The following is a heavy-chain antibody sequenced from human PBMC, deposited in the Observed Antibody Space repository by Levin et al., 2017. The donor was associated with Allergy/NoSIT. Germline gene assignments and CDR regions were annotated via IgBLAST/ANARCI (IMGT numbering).Heavy chain of an antibody. V-gene: IGHV1-24*01. CDR2: FDPEDGET. CDR3: ATDPPTPYCGGDCYSLGY. D-gene: IGHD2-21*01. J-gene: IGHJ4*02. Sequence: ASVKVSCKVSGYTLTELSMHWVRQAPGKGLEWMGGFDPEDGETIYAQKFQGRVTMTEDTSTDTAYMELSSLRSEDTAVYYCATDPPTPYCGGDCYSLGYWGQGTLVTVSS. CDR1: GYTLTELS.